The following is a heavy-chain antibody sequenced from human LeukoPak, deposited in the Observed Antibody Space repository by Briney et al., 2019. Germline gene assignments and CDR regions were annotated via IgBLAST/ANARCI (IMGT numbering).Heavy chain of an antibody. D-gene: IGHD2-21*02. CDR2: INPSGGST. J-gene: IGHJ4*02. Sequence: ASVKVSCKASGYTFTSSYMHWVRQAPGQGLEWMGIINPSGGSTSYAQKFQGRVTVTGDTSTSTVYMELSSQRSEDTAVYYCARTLSGDPPGYWGQGTLVTVSS. V-gene: IGHV1-46*01. CDR3: ARTLSGDPPGY. CDR1: GYTFTSSY.